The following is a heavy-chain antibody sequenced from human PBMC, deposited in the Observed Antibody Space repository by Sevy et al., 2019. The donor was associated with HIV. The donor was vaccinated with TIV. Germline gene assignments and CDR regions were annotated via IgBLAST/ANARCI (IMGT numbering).Heavy chain of an antibody. J-gene: IGHJ5*02. CDR1: GFTFDDYA. Sequence: GGSLRLSCAASGFTFDDYAMHWVRQAPGKGLEWVSKISSSGSSIYYADSVKGRFTISRDNAKNSLNLQMISLRAEDTAVYYCTRNGGAFDNGFDPWGQGTLVTVSS. D-gene: IGHD2-8*01. V-gene: IGHV3-48*03. CDR2: ISSSGSSI. CDR3: TRNGGAFDNGFDP.